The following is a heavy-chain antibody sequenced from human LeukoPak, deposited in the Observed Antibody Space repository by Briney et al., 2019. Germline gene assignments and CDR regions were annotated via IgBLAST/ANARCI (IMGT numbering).Heavy chain of an antibody. D-gene: IGHD1-26*01. CDR1: GYTFTSYG. Sequence: ASVKVSCKASGYTFTSYGISWVRQAPGQGLEWMGIINPSGGSTSYAQKFQGRVTMTRDTSTSTVYMELSSLRSEDTAVYYCARGGPGSGAFDIWGQGTMVTVSS. J-gene: IGHJ3*02. CDR2: INPSGGST. V-gene: IGHV1-46*01. CDR3: ARGGPGSGAFDI.